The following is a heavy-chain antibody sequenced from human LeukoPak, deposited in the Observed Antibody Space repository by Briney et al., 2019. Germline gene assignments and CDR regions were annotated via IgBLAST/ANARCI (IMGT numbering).Heavy chain of an antibody. CDR1: GFTFSSSA. Sequence: GGSLRLSCAASGFTFSSSAMSWVRQAPGKGLEWVSAISNNGGYTYYADSVQGRFTISRDSSKNTLYLQMNSLRAEDTAVYYCARESGDRPGSEGCWGQGTLVTVSS. D-gene: IGHD1-26*01. V-gene: IGHV3-23*01. J-gene: IGHJ4*02. CDR2: ISNNGGYT. CDR3: ARESGDRPGSEGC.